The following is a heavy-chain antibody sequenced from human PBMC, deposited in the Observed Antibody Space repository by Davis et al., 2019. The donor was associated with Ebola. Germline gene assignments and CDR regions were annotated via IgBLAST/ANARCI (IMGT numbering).Heavy chain of an antibody. D-gene: IGHD5-18*01. CDR2: ISGDSLYT. CDR1: GFTFTDYY. V-gene: IGHV3-11*06. CDR3: ARAILQLWTL. Sequence: GESLKISCAASGFTFTDYYMGWIRQAPGKGLEWVSYISGDSLYTNYADSVRGRLTISRDDAKNSLYLQMNSLRAEDTAVYYCARAILQLWTLWGQGTLVTVSS. J-gene: IGHJ4*02.